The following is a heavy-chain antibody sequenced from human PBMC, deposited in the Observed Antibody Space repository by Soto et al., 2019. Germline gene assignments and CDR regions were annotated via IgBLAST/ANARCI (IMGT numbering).Heavy chain of an antibody. D-gene: IGHD4-17*01. V-gene: IGHV3-48*02. J-gene: IGHJ4*02. CDR1: GFTFSNYG. CDR2: IGSGAGTI. CDR3: ARGYGRADY. Sequence: EVRLVESGGGLVQPGGSLRLSCAASGFTFSNYGMNWVRQAPGRGLEWVSFIGSGAGTIYYADSVKGRFTISRDNAKTSLYLQMNSLRDEDTAVYYCARGYGRADYWGQGTLVTDSS.